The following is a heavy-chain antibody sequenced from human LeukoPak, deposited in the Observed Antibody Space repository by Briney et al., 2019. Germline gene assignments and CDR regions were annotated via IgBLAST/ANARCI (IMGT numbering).Heavy chain of an antibody. CDR3: ARDRAPYYYGSGSYLYYFDY. V-gene: IGHV1-69*06. CDR1: GYTFSSYA. CDR2: IIPIFGTA. J-gene: IGHJ4*02. Sequence: SVKVSCKASGYTFSSYAISWVRQAPGQGLEWMGGIIPIFGTANYAQKFQGRVTITADKSTSTAYMELSSLRSEDTAVYYCARDRAPYYYGSGSYLYYFDYWGQGTLVTVSS. D-gene: IGHD3-10*01.